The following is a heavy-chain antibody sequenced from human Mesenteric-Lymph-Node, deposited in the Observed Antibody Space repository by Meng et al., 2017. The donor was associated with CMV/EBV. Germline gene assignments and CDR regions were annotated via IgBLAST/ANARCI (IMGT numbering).Heavy chain of an antibody. CDR2: ITGSGGST. CDR1: GFTFSNAW. D-gene: IGHD6-13*01. J-gene: IGHJ6*02. Sequence: AGSLCLSCAASGFTFSNAWMSWVRQAPGKGLEWLSVITGSGGSTYYADSVKGRFTISRDNSKNTLYLQMNSLRAEDTAVYFCAKKQQMVHYYQYGMDVWGQGTTVTVSS. CDR3: AKKQQMVHYYQYGMDV. V-gene: IGHV3-23*01.